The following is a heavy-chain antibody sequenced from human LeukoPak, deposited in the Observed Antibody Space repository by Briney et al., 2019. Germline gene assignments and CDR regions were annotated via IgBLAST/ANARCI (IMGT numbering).Heavy chain of an antibody. CDR3: ARAYRGYSYGYPDY. V-gene: IGHV1-69*05. J-gene: IGHJ4*02. Sequence: SXKVXCKASGGTFSSYAISWVRQAPGQGLEWMGRIIPIFGTANYAQKFQGRVTITTDESTSTAYMELSSLRSEDTAVYYCARAYRGYSYGYPDYWGQGTLVTVSS. CDR1: GGTFSSYA. D-gene: IGHD5-18*01. CDR2: IIPIFGTA.